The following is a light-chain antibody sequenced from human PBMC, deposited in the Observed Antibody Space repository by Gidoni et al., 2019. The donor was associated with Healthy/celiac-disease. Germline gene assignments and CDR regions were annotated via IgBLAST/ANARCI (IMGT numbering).Light chain of an antibody. CDR1: QGISSY. CDR3: QQYYSYPMT. J-gene: IGKJ5*01. Sequence: AIRMTQSPSSFSASTAARVTITCRASQGISSYLAWYQQKPGKAPKLLIYAASSLQSGGPSRFSGSGSGTDFTLTISCLQSEDVATYYCQQYYSYPMTFGQGTRVEIK. V-gene: IGKV1-8*01. CDR2: AAS.